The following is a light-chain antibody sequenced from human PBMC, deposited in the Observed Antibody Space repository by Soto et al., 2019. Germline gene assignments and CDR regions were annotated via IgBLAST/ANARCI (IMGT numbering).Light chain of an antibody. J-gene: IGKJ2*01. V-gene: IGKV3-15*01. CDR2: GAS. CDR3: QQYNNWPPFT. CDR1: QSVSSN. Sequence: EIVMTQSPATLSVSPGDRATLSCRASQSVSSNLAWYQQTPGQAPRLLIYGASTRATGIPARFSGSGSGTEFTLTISSLQYEDFAVYFCQQYNNWPPFTFGQGTKLEIK.